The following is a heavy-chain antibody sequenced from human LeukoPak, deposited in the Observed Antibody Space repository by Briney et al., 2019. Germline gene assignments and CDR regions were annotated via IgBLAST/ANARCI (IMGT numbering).Heavy chain of an antibody. CDR1: GGSISSSSYY. V-gene: IGHV4-39*07. CDR3: ARGSYYGLDY. J-gene: IGHJ4*02. Sequence: SETLSLTCTVSGGSISSSSYYWGWIRQPPGKGLEWIGEINHSGSTNYNPSLKSRVTISVDTSKNQFSLKLSSVTAADTAVYYCARGSYYGLDYWGQGTLVTVSS. CDR2: INHSGST. D-gene: IGHD3-10*01.